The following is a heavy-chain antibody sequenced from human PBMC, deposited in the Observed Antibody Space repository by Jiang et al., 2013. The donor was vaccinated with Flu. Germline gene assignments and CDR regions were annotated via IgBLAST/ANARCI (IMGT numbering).Heavy chain of an antibody. CDR3: ARGGWLVRRPYGQATFDY. CDR2: IYYSGST. Sequence: SGSGLVKPSETLSLTCTVSGGSISSYYWSWIRQPPGKGLEWIGYIYYSGSTNYNPSLKSRVTISVDTSKNQFSLKLSSVTAADTAVYYCARGGWLVRRPYGQATFDYWGQGTLVTVSS. J-gene: IGHJ4*02. CDR1: GGSISSYY. D-gene: IGHD6-19*01. V-gene: IGHV4-59*01.